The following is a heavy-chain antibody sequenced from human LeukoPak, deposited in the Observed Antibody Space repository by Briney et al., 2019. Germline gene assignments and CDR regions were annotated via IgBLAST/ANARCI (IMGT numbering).Heavy chain of an antibody. D-gene: IGHD3-22*01. V-gene: IGHV3-30*02. J-gene: IGHJ3*02. CDR1: GFTFSSYS. CDR3: AKGGVYYYDSSGYNPAFDI. CDR2: IRYDGSNK. Sequence: GGSLRLSCAASGFTFSSYSMNWVRQAPGKGLEWVAFIRYDGSNKYYADSVKGRFTISRDNSKNTLYLQMNSLRAEDTAVYYCAKGGVYYYDSSGYNPAFDIWGQGTMVTVSS.